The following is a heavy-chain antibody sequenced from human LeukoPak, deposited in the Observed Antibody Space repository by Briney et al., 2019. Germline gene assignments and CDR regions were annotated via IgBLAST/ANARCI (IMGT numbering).Heavy chain of an antibody. CDR2: ISYDGSNK. V-gene: IGHV3-30*04. J-gene: IGHJ4*02. CDR1: GFTFSNYA. CDR3: ARDRGYSGYDFFDY. Sequence: PGGSLRLSCAASGFTFSNYAMHWVRQAPGKGLEWVAVISYDGSNKYCADSVKGRFTISRDNSKNTLYLQMNSLRAEDTAVYYCARDRGYSGYDFFDYWGQGTLVTVSS. D-gene: IGHD5-12*01.